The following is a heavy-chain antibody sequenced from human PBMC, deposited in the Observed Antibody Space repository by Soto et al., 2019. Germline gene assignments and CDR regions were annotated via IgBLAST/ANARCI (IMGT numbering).Heavy chain of an antibody. Sequence: GGSLRLSCAAYGFTFSSYAMSWVRQAPGKGLEWVSAISGSGGSTYYADSVKGRFTISRDNSKNTLYLQMNSLRAEDTAVYYCAKDTIFRDTEGTFDYWGQGPLVTVSS. CDR3: AKDTIFRDTEGTFDY. CDR1: GFTFSSYA. J-gene: IGHJ4*02. D-gene: IGHD3-9*01. V-gene: IGHV3-23*01. CDR2: ISGSGGST.